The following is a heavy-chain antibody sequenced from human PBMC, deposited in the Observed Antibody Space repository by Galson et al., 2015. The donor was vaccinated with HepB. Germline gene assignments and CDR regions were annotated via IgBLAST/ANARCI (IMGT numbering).Heavy chain of an antibody. J-gene: IGHJ6*02. CDR2: IKQDGSEK. V-gene: IGHV3-7*01. CDR3: ARGLIWSGPPYHYGLDV. D-gene: IGHD3-3*01. Sequence: SLRLSCAASGFTFSNYWMNWVRQAPGKGLEWVANIKQDGSEKHYVESVEGRFTISRDNAKNTLYLQMNSLRAEDTAVYYCARGLIWSGPPYHYGLDVWGQGTTVTVSS. CDR1: GFTFSNYW.